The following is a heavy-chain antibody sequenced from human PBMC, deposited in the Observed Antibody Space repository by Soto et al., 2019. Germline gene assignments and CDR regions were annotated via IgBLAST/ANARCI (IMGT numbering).Heavy chain of an antibody. J-gene: IGHJ6*02. CDR1: GYTFSDHF. V-gene: IGHV1-69*06. D-gene: IGHD6-13*01. CDR3: ARDEGQQLGYGMDV. CDR2: IIPIIGTA. Sequence: SVKVSCKASGYTFSDHFIHWVRQAPGQGLEWMGGIIPIIGTANYAQKFQGRVTITADKSTSTAYMELSSLRSEDTAVYYCARDEGQQLGYGMDVWGQGTTVTVSS.